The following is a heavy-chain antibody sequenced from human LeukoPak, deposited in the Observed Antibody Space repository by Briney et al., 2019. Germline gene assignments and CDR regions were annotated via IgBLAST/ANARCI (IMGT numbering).Heavy chain of an antibody. CDR1: GFTFSSYE. CDR3: ARGGYSSSWYQGRYYMDV. V-gene: IGHV3-21*01. CDR2: ISSSSSYI. Sequence: PGGSLRLSCAASGFTFSSYEMNWVRQAPGKGLEWVSSISSSSSYIYYADSVKGRFTISRDNAKNSLYLQMNSLRAEDTAVYYCARGGYSSSWYQGRYYMDVWGKGTTVTVSS. D-gene: IGHD6-13*01. J-gene: IGHJ6*03.